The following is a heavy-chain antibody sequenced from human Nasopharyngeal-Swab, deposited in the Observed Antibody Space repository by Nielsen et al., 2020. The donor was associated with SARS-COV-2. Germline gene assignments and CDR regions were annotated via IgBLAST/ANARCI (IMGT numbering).Heavy chain of an antibody. D-gene: IGHD6-19*01. CDR3: ANGIAVFDY. V-gene: IGHV3-23*01. Sequence: VRQMPGKGLEWVSAISGSGGSTYYADSVKGRFTISRDNSKNTLYLQMSSLRAEDTAVYYCANGIAVFDYWGQGTLVTVSS. J-gene: IGHJ4*02. CDR2: ISGSGGST.